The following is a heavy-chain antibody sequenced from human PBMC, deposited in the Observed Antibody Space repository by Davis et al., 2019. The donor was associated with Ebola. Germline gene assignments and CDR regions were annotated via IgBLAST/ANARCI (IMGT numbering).Heavy chain of an antibody. CDR1: GFTFSNYW. V-gene: IGHV3-7*01. Sequence: GESLKISCAASGFTFSNYWMSWVRQAPGKGLEWVANIKQDGSDKFYVDSVRGRFTISKDNAKNSLYLQMNSLRAEDTAVYYCARRLRDWSFFDYWGQGTLVTVSS. D-gene: IGHD3-9*01. CDR2: IKQDGSDK. J-gene: IGHJ4*02. CDR3: ARRLRDWSFFDY.